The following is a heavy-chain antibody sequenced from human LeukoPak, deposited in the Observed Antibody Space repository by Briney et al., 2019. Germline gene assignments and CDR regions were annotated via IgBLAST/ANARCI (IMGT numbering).Heavy chain of an antibody. CDR3: AREIPPRD. V-gene: IGHV4-61*01. J-gene: IGHJ4*02. CDR1: GGSISSSSYY. CDR2: IYYSGST. Sequence: SETLSLTCTVSGGSISSSSYYWGWIRQPPGKGLEWIGYIYYSGSTNYNPSLKSRVTISVDTSKNQFSLKLSSVTAADTAVYYCAREIPPRDWGQGTLVTVSS. D-gene: IGHD3-10*01.